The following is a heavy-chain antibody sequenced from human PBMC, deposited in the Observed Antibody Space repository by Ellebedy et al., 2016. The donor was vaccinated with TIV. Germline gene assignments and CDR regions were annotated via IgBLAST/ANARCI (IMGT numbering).Heavy chain of an antibody. D-gene: IGHD2-21*01. J-gene: IGHJ4*02. CDR3: ARQASLPLDY. CDR2: IHPGDSYI. V-gene: IGHV5-51*01. Sequence: PGGSLRLSCKGSGYSFSNYWIGWVRQMPGKGLEWMGIIHPGDSYIKYSPSLQGQVTISADKSISTAYLQWSSLKASDTAMYYCARQASLPLDYWGQGTLVTVSS. CDR1: GYSFSNYW.